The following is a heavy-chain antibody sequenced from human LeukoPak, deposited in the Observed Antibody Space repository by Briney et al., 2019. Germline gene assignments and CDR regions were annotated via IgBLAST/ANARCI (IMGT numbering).Heavy chain of an antibody. V-gene: IGHV4-59*08. D-gene: IGHD5-24*01. CDR1: GGSFSSYY. J-gene: IGHJ4*02. CDR2: IYYSGST. Sequence: SETLSLTCAVYGGSFSSYYWSWIRQPPGKGLEWIGYIYYSGSTNYNPSLKSRVTISVDTSKNQFSLKLSSVTAADTAVYYCARHGALNGYNPFDYWGQGTLVTVSS. CDR3: ARHGALNGYNPFDY.